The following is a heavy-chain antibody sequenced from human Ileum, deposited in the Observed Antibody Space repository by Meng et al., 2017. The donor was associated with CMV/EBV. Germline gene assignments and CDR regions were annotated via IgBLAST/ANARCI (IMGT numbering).Heavy chain of an antibody. V-gene: IGHV3-7*01. Sequence: GESLKISCAASGFTFSSYWMSWVRQAPGKGLEWVANIKKDGSEKYYVDSVKGRFTISRDNAKNSLYLQMNSMRAEDTAMYYCARVNSSSWFDDYWGQGTLVTVSS. D-gene: IGHD6-13*01. CDR2: IKKDGSEK. CDR1: GFTFSSYW. J-gene: IGHJ4*02. CDR3: ARVNSSSWFDDY.